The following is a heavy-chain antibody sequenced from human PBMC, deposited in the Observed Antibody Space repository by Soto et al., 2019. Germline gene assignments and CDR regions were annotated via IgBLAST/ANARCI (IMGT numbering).Heavy chain of an antibody. D-gene: IGHD6-13*01. CDR3: ARDWYNSTWFRLDY. CDR1: GDSVSSNSAA. CDR2: TYYRSKWYN. V-gene: IGHV6-1*01. Sequence: SQTLSLTCAISGDSVSSNSAAWNWIRQSPSRGLEWLGRTYYRSKWYNDYAVSVKSRITINPGTSKNQFSLQLNSVTPEDTAVYYCARDWYNSTWFRLDYWGQGTLVTVSS. J-gene: IGHJ4*02.